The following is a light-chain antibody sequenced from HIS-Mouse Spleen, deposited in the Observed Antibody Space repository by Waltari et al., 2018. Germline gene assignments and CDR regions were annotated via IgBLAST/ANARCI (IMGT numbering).Light chain of an antibody. J-gene: IGLJ3*02. CDR3: AAWDDSLSGPV. V-gene: IGLV1-47*01. Sequence: QSGLTQPPSASGTPGQRATISCSGSSSNIGSNYVSWYQQLPGTAPKLLIYWNNRRPSGVPDRFSGSKSGTSASLAISGLRSEDEADYYCAAWDDSLSGPVFGGGTKLTVL. CDR1: SSNIGSNY. CDR2: WNN.